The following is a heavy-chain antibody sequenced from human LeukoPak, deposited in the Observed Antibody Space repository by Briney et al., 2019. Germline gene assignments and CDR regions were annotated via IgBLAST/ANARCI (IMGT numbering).Heavy chain of an antibody. CDR3: TTDRLLSGYYRRDY. Sequence: GGSLRLSCAASGFTFSNAWMSWVRQAPGKGLEWVGRIKSKTDGGTTDYAAPVKGRFTISRDDSKNTLYLQMNSLKTEDTAVYYCTTDRLLSGYYRRDYWGQGTLVTVSS. J-gene: IGHJ4*02. CDR1: GFTFSNAW. D-gene: IGHD3-3*01. V-gene: IGHV3-15*01. CDR2: IKSKTDGGTT.